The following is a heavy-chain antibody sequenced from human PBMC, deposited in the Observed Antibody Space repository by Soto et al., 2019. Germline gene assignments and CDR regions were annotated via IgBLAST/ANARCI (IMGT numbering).Heavy chain of an antibody. J-gene: IGHJ4*01. V-gene: IGHV3-23*01. Sequence: GGSLRLSCAASGFTFSSYSMSWVRQAPGKGLEWVSGISGGGGSTYYADSVKGRFTISRDNAKNILYLQMNSLSPDDTAVYYCARGNYGGFDYWGHGTLVTVSS. CDR3: ARGNYGGFDY. CDR2: ISGGGGST. CDR1: GFTFSSYS. D-gene: IGHD4-17*01.